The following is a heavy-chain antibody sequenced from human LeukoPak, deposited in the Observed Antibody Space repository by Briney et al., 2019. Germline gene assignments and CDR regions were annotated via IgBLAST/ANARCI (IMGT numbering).Heavy chain of an antibody. CDR2: ISSFSSYI. J-gene: IGHJ4*02. CDR1: EFTFSSYN. D-gene: IGHD1-26*01. Sequence: PGGSLRLSCAASEFTFSSYNMNWVRQAPGKGLEWVSSISSFSSYIYYADSVKGRFTISRDNAKNSLYLQMNSLRAEDTAVYYCARRRDSGSLQHFDYWGQGTLVTVSS. CDR3: ARRRDSGSLQHFDY. V-gene: IGHV3-21*04.